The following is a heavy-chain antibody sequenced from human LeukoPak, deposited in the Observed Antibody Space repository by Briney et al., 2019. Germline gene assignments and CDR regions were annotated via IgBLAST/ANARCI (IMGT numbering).Heavy chain of an antibody. V-gene: IGHV3-74*01. D-gene: IGHD2-21*02. J-gene: IGHJ4*01. CDR1: EFNFFTYG. CDR3: ARGLPREVTLDY. Sequence: GGPLRLSCVASEFNFFTYGMQWVRQAPGKGLVWVSRIFTDGSTTSYADSVKGRFTISRDNAKNTLYLQMNSLRAEDTAVYYCARGLPREVTLDYWGQGTLVTVSP. CDR2: IFTDGSTT.